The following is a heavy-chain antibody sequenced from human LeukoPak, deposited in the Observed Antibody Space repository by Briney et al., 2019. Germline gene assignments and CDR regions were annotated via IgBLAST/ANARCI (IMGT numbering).Heavy chain of an antibody. CDR1: GYTFTSNY. V-gene: IGHV1-46*01. Sequence: ASVKVSCKASGYTFTSNYIHWVRQAPGQGLEWMGMIYPRDGSTSYAQKFQGRVTMTRNTSISTAYMELSSLRSEDTAVYYCARGEGGSSWYDPYYYYGMDVWGQGTTVTVS. J-gene: IGHJ6*02. CDR3: ARGEGGSSWYDPYYYYGMDV. CDR2: IYPRDGST. D-gene: IGHD6-13*01.